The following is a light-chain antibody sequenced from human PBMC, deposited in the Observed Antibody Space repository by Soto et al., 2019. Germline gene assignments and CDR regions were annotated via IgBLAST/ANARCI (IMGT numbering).Light chain of an antibody. J-gene: IGKJ3*01. V-gene: IGKV1-39*01. Sequence: DIQMTQSPSSLSASVGDRVTITCRASQSISSYLNWYQQKPGKAPKLLIYAASSLQSGVPSRFSDSGSGTEFTLTISSLQPEDFATYSCQQSYSTTRGFGPGTKVDIK. CDR3: QQSYSTTRG. CDR1: QSISSY. CDR2: AAS.